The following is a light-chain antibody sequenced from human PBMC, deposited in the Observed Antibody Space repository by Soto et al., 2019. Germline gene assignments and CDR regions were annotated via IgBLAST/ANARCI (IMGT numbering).Light chain of an antibody. Sequence: DIQMTQSPSSVSASVGDSVTMTCRASQGITNGLAWYQQKPGKAPKPLIYGASSLQSGVPSRFSGGGSGTEFIFTITGLQTEDFATYFCQEADGFPWRFGHGTRVEMK. J-gene: IGKJ1*01. CDR2: GAS. V-gene: IGKV1-12*02. CDR3: QEADGFPWR. CDR1: QGITNG.